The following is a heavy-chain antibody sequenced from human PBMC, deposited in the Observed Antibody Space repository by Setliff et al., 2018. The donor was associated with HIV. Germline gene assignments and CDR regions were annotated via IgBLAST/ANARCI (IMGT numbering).Heavy chain of an antibody. CDR1: GGPLGGYY. CDR2: IYHAGNT. Sequence: SETLSLTCAVYGGPLGGYYWAWIRQPPGKGLEWIGHIYHAGNTYYNPSLKSRVTISVDTSKNQISLRLNSLTAADTALYYCARGTSLNVVPDAFDIWGQGTMVTVSS. CDR3: ARGTSLNVVPDAFDI. J-gene: IGHJ3*02. V-gene: IGHV4-59*04. D-gene: IGHD3-16*01.